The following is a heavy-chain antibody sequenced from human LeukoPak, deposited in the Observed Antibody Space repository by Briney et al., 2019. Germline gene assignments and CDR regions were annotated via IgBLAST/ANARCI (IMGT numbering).Heavy chain of an antibody. CDR2: INHSGST. V-gene: IGHV4-61*01. Sequence: PSETLSLTCTVSGGSVSSGSYYWSWIRQPPGKGLEWIGEINHSGSTNYNPSLKSRVTISVDTSKNQFSLKLSSVTAADTAVYYCARLGRIWVAARPVDIWGQGTMVTVSS. CDR1: GGSVSSGSYY. CDR3: ARLGRIWVAARPVDI. D-gene: IGHD6-6*01. J-gene: IGHJ3*02.